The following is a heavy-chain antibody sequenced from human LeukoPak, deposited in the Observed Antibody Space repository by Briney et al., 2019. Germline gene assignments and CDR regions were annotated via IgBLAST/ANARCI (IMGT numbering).Heavy chain of an antibody. Sequence: ASVKVSCKASGYTFTSYDINWVRQATGQGLEWMGWMNPNSGNTGYAQKFQGRVTTTRNTSISTAYMELSSLRSEDTAVYYCARGHYYYYYMDVWGKGTTVTVSS. CDR1: GYTFTSYD. CDR2: MNPNSGNT. V-gene: IGHV1-8*01. J-gene: IGHJ6*03. CDR3: ARGHYYYYYMDV.